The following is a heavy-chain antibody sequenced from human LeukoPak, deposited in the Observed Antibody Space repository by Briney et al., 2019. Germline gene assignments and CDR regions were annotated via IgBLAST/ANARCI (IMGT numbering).Heavy chain of an antibody. CDR3: ASALGAHYFDY. V-gene: IGHV3-7*05. Sequence: RGSLRLSCAASGFSFSSYWMSWVRQAPGKGLEWVANINQYGSEKYYVDSVKGRFTISRDKAKNTLYVQMNSLRAEDTAVYYCASALGAHYFDYWGRGTLVTVSS. D-gene: IGHD1-26*01. CDR1: GFSFSSYW. J-gene: IGHJ4*02. CDR2: INQYGSEK.